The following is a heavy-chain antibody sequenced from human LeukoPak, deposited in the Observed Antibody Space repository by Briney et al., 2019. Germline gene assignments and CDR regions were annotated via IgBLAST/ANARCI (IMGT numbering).Heavy chain of an antibody. J-gene: IGHJ4*02. CDR3: AREGGQYCSSTSCYSEGSDY. D-gene: IGHD2-2*02. V-gene: IGHV3-48*01. CDR2: ISSSSSTI. Sequence: GGSLRLSCAASGFTFSSYSMNWVRQAPGKGLEWVSYISSSSSTIYYADSVKGRFTISRDNAKNSLYLQMNSLRAEDTAVYYCAREGGQYCSSTSCYSEGSDYWGQGTLVTVSS. CDR1: GFTFSSYS.